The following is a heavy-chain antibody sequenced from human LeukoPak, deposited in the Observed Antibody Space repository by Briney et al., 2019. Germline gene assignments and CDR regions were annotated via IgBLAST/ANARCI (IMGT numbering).Heavy chain of an antibody. V-gene: IGHV3-21*01. J-gene: IGHJ4*02. CDR3: ARSLCSSTSCKPYYFDS. CDR2: TSTSSSYI. D-gene: IGHD2-2*01. Sequence: TGGSLRLSCAASEFTFSGYSMNWVRQAPGKGLEWVSSTSTSSSYIYYADSVKGRFTISRDNAKNSLYLQMNSLRAEDTAVYYCARSLCSSTSCKPYYFDSWGQGTLVTVSS. CDR1: EFTFSGYS.